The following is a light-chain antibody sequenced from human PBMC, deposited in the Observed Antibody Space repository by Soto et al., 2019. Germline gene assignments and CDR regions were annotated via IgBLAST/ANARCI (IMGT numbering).Light chain of an antibody. Sequence: DIVLTQSPHSLSATPGEPASISCRSSQSLLHNTGVTYLDRYVEKPGQSPQLLIYLVSNRASGVPDRFSGSGSGTDFTLKISRVEAEDVGVYYCIQSVQVPLTFGGGTKVEIQ. CDR2: LVS. CDR1: QSLLHNTGVTY. V-gene: IGKV2-28*01. J-gene: IGKJ4*01. CDR3: IQSVQVPLT.